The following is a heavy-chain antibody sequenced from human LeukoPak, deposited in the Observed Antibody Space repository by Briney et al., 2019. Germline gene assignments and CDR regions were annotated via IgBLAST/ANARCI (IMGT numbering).Heavy chain of an antibody. CDR3: ARAKVYYDSSGYYLFDY. D-gene: IGHD3-22*01. V-gene: IGHV3-13*01. CDR1: GFTFSSYD. Sequence: TGGSLRLSCAASGFTFSSYDMHWVRHATGKGLEWVSAIGTAGDTYYPGSVKGRFTISRENAKNSLYLQMNSLRAGDTAVYYCARAKVYYDSSGYYLFDYWGQGTLVTVSS. J-gene: IGHJ4*02. CDR2: IGTAGDT.